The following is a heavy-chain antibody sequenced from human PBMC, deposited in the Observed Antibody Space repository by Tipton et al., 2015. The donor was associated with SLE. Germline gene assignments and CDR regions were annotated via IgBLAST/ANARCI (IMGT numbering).Heavy chain of an antibody. CDR1: GYTFTNYY. V-gene: IGHV1-46*01. Sequence: QSGAEVKKPGASVKVSCKASGYTFTNYYMHWVRQAPGQGLEWMGIINPSGGSTSYSQKFQGRLTMTRDTSTSTVYMELSSLRSEDTAVYYCARGYSSGLDWFDPWGQGTLVTVSS. J-gene: IGHJ5*02. D-gene: IGHD6-19*01. CDR3: ARGYSSGLDWFDP. CDR2: INPSGGST.